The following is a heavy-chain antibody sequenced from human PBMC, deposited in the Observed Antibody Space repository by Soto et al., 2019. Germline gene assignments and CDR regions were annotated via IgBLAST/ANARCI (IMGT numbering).Heavy chain of an antibody. CDR3: ARGGGYLQDY. CDR2: ISYDGSNK. V-gene: IGHV3-30-3*01. CDR1: GFTFSSYA. D-gene: IGHD1-26*01. J-gene: IGHJ4*02. Sequence: QVQLVESGGGVVQPGRSLRLSCAASGFTFSSYAMHWVRQAPGKGLEWVAVISYDGSNKYYADSVKGRFTISRDNSKNTLYLQMNSLRAEDTAVYYCARGGGYLQDYWGQGILVTVSS.